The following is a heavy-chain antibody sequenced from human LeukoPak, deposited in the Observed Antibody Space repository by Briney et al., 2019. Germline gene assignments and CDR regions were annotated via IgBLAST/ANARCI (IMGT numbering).Heavy chain of an antibody. J-gene: IGHJ5*02. Sequence: GGSLRLSCAASGFTFSSYAMSWVRQAPGKGLEWVSAISGSGGSTYYADSVKGRFTISRDNSKNTLYLQMNSLRAEDTAVYYCAKDLDIVVVPAAYGGDWSDPWGQGTLVTVSS. CDR1: GFTFSSYA. D-gene: IGHD2-2*03. CDR3: AKDLDIVVVPAAYGGDWSDP. V-gene: IGHV3-23*01. CDR2: ISGSGGST.